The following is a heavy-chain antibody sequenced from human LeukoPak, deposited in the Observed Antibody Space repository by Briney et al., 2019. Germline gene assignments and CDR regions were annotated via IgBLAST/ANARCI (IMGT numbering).Heavy chain of an antibody. D-gene: IGHD2-2*01. J-gene: IGHJ5*02. CDR3: ARLDRGAAAIFLYNWFDP. Sequence: GESLKISCKGSGYSFTSYWIGWVRQMPGKGLEWMGIIYPGDSDTRYSPSFQGQVTISADKSISTAYLQWSSLKASDTAMYYCARLDRGAAAIFLYNWFDPWGQGTLVTVSS. CDR1: GYSFTSYW. CDR2: IYPGDSDT. V-gene: IGHV5-51*01.